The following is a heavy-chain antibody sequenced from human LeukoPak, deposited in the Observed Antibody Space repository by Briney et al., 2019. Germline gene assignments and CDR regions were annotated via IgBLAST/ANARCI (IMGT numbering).Heavy chain of an antibody. D-gene: IGHD2-8*01. Sequence: GGSLRLSCVGSGFTFSSYWMSWVRQAPGKGLEWVANIKQDGSEKYYVDSVKGRFTISRDNAKSSLYLQMDSLRAEDTAMYYCARRRGMGSLDYWGQGTLVTVSS. CDR2: IKQDGSEK. J-gene: IGHJ4*02. V-gene: IGHV3-7*03. CDR1: GFTFSSYW. CDR3: ARRRGMGSLDY.